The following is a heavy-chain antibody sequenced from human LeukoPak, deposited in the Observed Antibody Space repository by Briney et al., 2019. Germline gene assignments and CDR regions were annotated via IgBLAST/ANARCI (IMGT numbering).Heavy chain of an antibody. CDR1: GFTFSSHG. D-gene: IGHD3-22*01. CDR3: ARDLTYYYDSSGYWAFDY. V-gene: IGHV3-30*02. CDR2: IRYDGSNK. Sequence: GGSLRLSCAASGFTFSSHGMHWVRQAPGKGLEWVAFIRYDGSNKYYADSVKGRFTISRGNSKNTLYLQMNSLRAEDMVVYYCARDLTYYYDSSGYWAFDYWGQGTLVTVSS. J-gene: IGHJ4*02.